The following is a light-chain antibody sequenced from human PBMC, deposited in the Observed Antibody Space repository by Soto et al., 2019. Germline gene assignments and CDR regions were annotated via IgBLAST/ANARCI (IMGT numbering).Light chain of an antibody. CDR2: AAS. V-gene: IGKV1-39*01. CDR3: QQSYSTPRT. Sequence: DIQMTQSPSSLSASVGDRVTITCRASQSISTYLNWYQQKVGKAPKLLIYAASSLQRGVPSRFSGSGSWTDCPLTISSLQPEDFATYYCQQSYSTPRTFGQGTKLEIK. CDR1: QSISTY. J-gene: IGKJ2*02.